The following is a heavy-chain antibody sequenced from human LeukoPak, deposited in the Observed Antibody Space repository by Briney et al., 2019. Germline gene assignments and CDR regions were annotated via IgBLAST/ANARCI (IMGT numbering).Heavy chain of an antibody. V-gene: IGHV4-4*07. Sequence: SETLSLTCTVSGNSISSYYWSWIRQPAGKGLEWIGRISTSGSTNYNPSLKSRVTMSVDTSKNQFSLKLSSVTAADTAVYYCARDRAAARPLHYYYYGMDVWGQGTTVTVSS. CDR3: ARDRAAARPLHYYYYGMDV. D-gene: IGHD6-6*01. CDR2: ISTSGST. J-gene: IGHJ6*02. CDR1: GNSISSYY.